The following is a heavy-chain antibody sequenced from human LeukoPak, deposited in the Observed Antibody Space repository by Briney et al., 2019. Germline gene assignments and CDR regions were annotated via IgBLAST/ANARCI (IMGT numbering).Heavy chain of an antibody. CDR2: ISGSGDNT. CDR3: AKGSYYDSSGSFYFDY. J-gene: IGHJ4*02. CDR1: GFTFSSYA. Sequence: GGSLRLSCAASGFTFSSYAMSWVRQAPGKGLEWVSGISGSGDNTYYADSVKGRFTTSRDNSKNTLYVQVNSLGTEDTAAYYCAKGSYYDSSGSFYFDYWGQGTLVTVSS. V-gene: IGHV3-23*01. D-gene: IGHD3-22*01.